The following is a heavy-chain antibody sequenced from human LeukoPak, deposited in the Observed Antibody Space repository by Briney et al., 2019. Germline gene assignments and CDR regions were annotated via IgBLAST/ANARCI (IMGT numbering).Heavy chain of an antibody. CDR1: GLTFSSHG. Sequence: GRSLRLSCSASGLTFSSHGMHLVRQAPGKGLEWVAVISHDGSRKYYADSVKGRFTVSRDNSKNTLYVQMNSLRAEDTAVYYCARTWFGELYLDYWGQGTLVTVSS. V-gene: IGHV3-30*03. CDR2: ISHDGSRK. CDR3: ARTWFGELYLDY. J-gene: IGHJ4*02. D-gene: IGHD3-10*01.